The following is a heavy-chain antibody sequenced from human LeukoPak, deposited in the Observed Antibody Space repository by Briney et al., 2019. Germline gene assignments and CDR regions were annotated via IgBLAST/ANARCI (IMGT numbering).Heavy chain of an antibody. CDR2: IYYSGST. CDR3: ARRARATAGGDYFDY. D-gene: IGHD6-13*01. J-gene: IGHJ4*02. Sequence: SETLSLTCTVSGGSIGSYYWSWIRQPPGKGLEWIGYIYYSGSTNYNPSLKSRVTISLDTSRNQFSLKLSSVTAAETAVYYCARRARATAGGDYFDYWGQGTLVTVSS. V-gene: IGHV4-59*08. CDR1: GGSIGSYY.